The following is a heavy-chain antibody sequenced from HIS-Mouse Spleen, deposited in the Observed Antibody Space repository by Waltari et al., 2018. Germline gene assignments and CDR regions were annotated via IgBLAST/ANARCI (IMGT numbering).Heavy chain of an antibody. V-gene: IGHV3-30-3*01. CDR1: GFTFSSYA. CDR2: ISYDGSNK. CDR3: ARRRSYFDY. J-gene: IGHJ4*02. Sequence: QVQLVESGGGVVQPGRSLRLSCAASGFTFSSYAMHWVRQAPGKGVEWVAVISYDGSNKYYAESVKGRFTISRDNSKNTLYLQMNSLRAEDTAVYYCARRRSYFDYWGQGTLVTVSS.